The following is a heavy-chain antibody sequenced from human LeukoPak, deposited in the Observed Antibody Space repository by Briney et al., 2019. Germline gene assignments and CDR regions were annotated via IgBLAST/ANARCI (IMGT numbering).Heavy chain of an antibody. D-gene: IGHD3-22*01. V-gene: IGHV1-2*02. Sequence: ASVKVSCKASGYTFIDYYIHWVRQAPGQGLEWMGWINPNSGGTNYAQKFQGRVTMTRDMSISTAYMEVSRLTSDDTAVYYCARATIADSSTYYIDYWGLGTLVTVSS. CDR2: INPNSGGT. CDR3: ARATIADSSTYYIDY. J-gene: IGHJ4*02. CDR1: GYTFIDYY.